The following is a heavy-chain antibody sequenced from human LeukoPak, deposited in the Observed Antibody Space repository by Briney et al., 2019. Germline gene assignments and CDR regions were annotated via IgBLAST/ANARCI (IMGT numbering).Heavy chain of an antibody. CDR3: AKTLRESSGREYFDL. CDR2: IKQDGSEK. CDR1: GFTFSSYW. D-gene: IGHD6-19*01. Sequence: PGGSLRLSCAASGFTFSSYWMSWVRQAPGKGLEWVANIKQDGSEKYYVDSVKGRFTISRDNSKNTLYLQMNSLRAEDTAEYYCAKTLRESSGREYFDLWGRGTLVTVSS. V-gene: IGHV3-7*03. J-gene: IGHJ2*01.